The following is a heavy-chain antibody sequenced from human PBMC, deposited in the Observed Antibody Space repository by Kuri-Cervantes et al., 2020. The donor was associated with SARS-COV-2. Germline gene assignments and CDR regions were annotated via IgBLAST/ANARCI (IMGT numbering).Heavy chain of an antibody. J-gene: IGHJ6*02. CDR1: GFTVSSNY. CDR3: ARGEVAGMSYGMDV. CDR2: IYSGGST. V-gene: IGHV3-66*02. Sequence: GESLKISCAASGFTVSSNYMSWVRQAPGKGLEWVSVIYSGGSTYYADSVKGRFTISRDNSKNTPYLQMNSLRAEDTAVYYRARGEVAGMSYGMDVWGQGTTVTVSS. D-gene: IGHD6-19*01.